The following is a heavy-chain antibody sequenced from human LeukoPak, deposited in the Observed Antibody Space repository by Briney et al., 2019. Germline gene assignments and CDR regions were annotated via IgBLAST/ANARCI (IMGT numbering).Heavy chain of an antibody. J-gene: IGHJ4*02. CDR3: ARRGSGYDRRYFDY. CDR2: IYYSGST. V-gene: IGHV4-59*04. Sequence: SETLSLTCTVSGGSISSYYWSWIRQPPGKGLEWIGSIYYSGSTYYNPSLKSRVTISVDTSKNQFSLKLSSVTAADTAVYYCARRGSGYDRRYFDYWGQGTLVTVSS. D-gene: IGHD5-12*01. CDR1: GGSISSYY.